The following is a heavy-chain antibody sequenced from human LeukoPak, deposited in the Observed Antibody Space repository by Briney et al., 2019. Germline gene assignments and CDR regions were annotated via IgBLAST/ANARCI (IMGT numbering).Heavy chain of an antibody. D-gene: IGHD1-26*01. J-gene: IGHJ6*03. V-gene: IGHV6-1*01. CDR3: AREWELLRGGYYYYYMDV. Sequence: SQTLSLTCAISGDSVSSNSAAWNWIRQSPSRGLEWLGRTYYRSKWYNDYAVSVKSRITINPDTSKNQFSLQLNSVTPEDTAVYYCAREWELLRGGYYYYYMDVWGKGTTVTVSS. CDR2: TYYRSKWYN. CDR1: GDSVSSNSAA.